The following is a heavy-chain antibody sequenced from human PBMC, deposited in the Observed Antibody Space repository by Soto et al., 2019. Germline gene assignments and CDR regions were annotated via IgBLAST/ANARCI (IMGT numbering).Heavy chain of an antibody. D-gene: IGHD5-12*01. CDR3: ARESRLRSLDY. Sequence: PSETLSLTCAVSGGSTSSSNWWSCVRQPPGKGLEWIGEIYHSGSTNYNPPLKSRVTISVDKSKNQFSLKRSSVTAADTAVYYCARESRLRSLDYWGQGTLVTVSS. V-gene: IGHV4-4*02. J-gene: IGHJ4*02. CDR2: IYHSGST. CDR1: GGSTSSSNW.